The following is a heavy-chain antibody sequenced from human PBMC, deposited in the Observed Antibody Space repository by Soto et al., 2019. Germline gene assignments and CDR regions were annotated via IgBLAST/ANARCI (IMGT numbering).Heavy chain of an antibody. Sequence: QVQLVESGGGVVQPGRSLRLSCAASGFTFSAYGMHWVRQAPGEGLEWVAVIWYDGGSEYYADSVEGRFTVSRDNAKTTWYMHMDTLRGDDTAVYYCARAHGPSLGSCLDLWGQGTLVTVSS. D-gene: IGHD2-2*01. V-gene: IGHV3-33*01. J-gene: IGHJ5*02. CDR1: GFTFSAYG. CDR3: ARAHGPSLGSCLDL. CDR2: IWYDGGSE.